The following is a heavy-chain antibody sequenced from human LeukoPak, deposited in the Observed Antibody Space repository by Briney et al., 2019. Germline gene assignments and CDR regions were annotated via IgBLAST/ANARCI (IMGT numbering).Heavy chain of an antibody. J-gene: IGHJ5*02. CDR3: ARYRLGWFDP. CDR1: GGSISSSDYF. V-gene: IGHV4-61*02. Sequence: SETLSLTCTASGGSISSSDYFWSWIRQPAGKGLEWIVRISSRGSTNYNPSLKSRVTLSVDTSKNQFSLKLTSVTVADTAVYYCARYRLGWFDPWGQGTLVTVSS. CDR2: ISSRGST. D-gene: IGHD6-25*01.